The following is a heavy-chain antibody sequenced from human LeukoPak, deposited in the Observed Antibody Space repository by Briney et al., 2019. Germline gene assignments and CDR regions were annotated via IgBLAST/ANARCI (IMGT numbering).Heavy chain of an antibody. Sequence: SETLSLTCTVSGGSISSYYWSWIRQPAGKGQEWIGRIYSSGSTNYNPSLKSRVTMSVDTSKNQFSLKLSSVTAADTAVYYCARANCSGGSCYYFYYMDVWGKGTTVTVSS. CDR3: ARANCSGGSCYYFYYMDV. J-gene: IGHJ6*03. V-gene: IGHV4-4*07. CDR2: IYSSGST. D-gene: IGHD2-15*01. CDR1: GGSISSYY.